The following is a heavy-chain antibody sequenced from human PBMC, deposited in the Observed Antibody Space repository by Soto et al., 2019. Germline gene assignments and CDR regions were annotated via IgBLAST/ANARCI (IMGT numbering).Heavy chain of an antibody. J-gene: IGHJ4*02. V-gene: IGHV4-4*02. CDR3: ARDKGNGDFWSDQPLCYFDY. CDR1: SGSISSSNW. Sequence: TSETLSLTCAVSSGSISSSNWWSWVRQPPGKGLEWIGEIYHSGSTNYNPSLKSRVTRSVDKSKNQFSLKLSSVTAADTAVYYCARDKGNGDFWSDQPLCYFDYWGQGTLVTVSS. CDR2: IYHSGST. D-gene: IGHD3-3*01.